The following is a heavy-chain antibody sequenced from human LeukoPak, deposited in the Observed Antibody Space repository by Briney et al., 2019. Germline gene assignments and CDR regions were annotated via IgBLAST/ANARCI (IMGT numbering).Heavy chain of an antibody. CDR1: GASISSSF. CDR2: IYYTGST. D-gene: IGHD3-10*01. Sequence: SETLSLTCTVSGASISSSFWTWIRQSPGKGLEWLAYIYYTGSTNLNPSLKSRLTISVDTSKNQFSLRLSSVTAADTAVYYCARGGVTMVRGVGRPYYYMDVWGKGTTVTVSS. J-gene: IGHJ6*03. V-gene: IGHV4-59*08. CDR3: ARGGVTMVRGVGRPYYYMDV.